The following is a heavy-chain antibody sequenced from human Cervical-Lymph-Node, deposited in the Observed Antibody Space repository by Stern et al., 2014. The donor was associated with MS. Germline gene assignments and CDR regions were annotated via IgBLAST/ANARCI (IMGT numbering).Heavy chain of an antibody. CDR3: ASQRNDHDAFDI. CDR2: VDIEDYDT. D-gene: IGHD1-1*01. V-gene: IGHV1-24*01. J-gene: IGHJ3*02. CDR1: GNTLAELS. Sequence: VQLVESGAEVKKPGASVKVSCEVSGNTLAELSIHWVRQAPGKGLEWMGGVDIEDYDTSSAQDFQGRVTMTEDTSTDTAYLEVSSLRSEDTAMYYCASQRNDHDAFDIWGQGTMVTVSS.